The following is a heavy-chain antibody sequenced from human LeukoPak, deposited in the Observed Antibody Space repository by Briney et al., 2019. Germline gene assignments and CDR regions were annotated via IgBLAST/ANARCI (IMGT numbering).Heavy chain of an antibody. J-gene: IGHJ4*02. CDR1: TASINSYY. D-gene: IGHD2-15*01. CDR2: IYTTGMT. V-gene: IGHV4-4*07. CDR3: VAGSGHFDY. Sequence: SETLSLTCTVSTASINSYYWGWVRQPAGRGLEWIGRIYTTGMTQYDPSLQSRVTMSVDTSKNQFSLKLSSVTAADTAVYYCVAGSGHFDYWGQGTLVTVSS.